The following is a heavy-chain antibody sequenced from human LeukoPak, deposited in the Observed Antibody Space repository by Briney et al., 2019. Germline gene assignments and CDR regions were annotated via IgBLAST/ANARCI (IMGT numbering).Heavy chain of an antibody. D-gene: IGHD2-2*01. V-gene: IGHV3-48*01. CDR3: ARANDIVVIPTAIPGMDY. CDR1: GFTFSIYG. J-gene: IGHJ4*02. CDR2: ISSSSSSI. Sequence: GDSLRLSCAASGFTFSIYGMNWVRQAPGKGLEWISYISSSSSSIYYADSLKGRFTISRDNAKDSLYLQMNSLRAEDTAVYYCARANDIVVIPTAIPGMDYWGQGTLVTVSS.